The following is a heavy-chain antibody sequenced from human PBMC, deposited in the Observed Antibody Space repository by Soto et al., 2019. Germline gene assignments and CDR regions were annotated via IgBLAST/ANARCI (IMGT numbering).Heavy chain of an antibody. J-gene: IGHJ4*02. CDR1: GFTLSDHY. CDR3: TRVSLQNYQFDS. V-gene: IGHV3-72*01. Sequence: EEQLVESRGGLVQPGGSLRLPCAASGFTLSDHYIDWVRQAPGKGLEWVGRGRNKANSYTTEYAASVKGRFTISRDESENSLYLYMNGLKTEDAAVYYCTRVSLQNYQFDSCGQGTLVTVSS. D-gene: IGHD1-7*01. CDR2: GRNKANSYTT.